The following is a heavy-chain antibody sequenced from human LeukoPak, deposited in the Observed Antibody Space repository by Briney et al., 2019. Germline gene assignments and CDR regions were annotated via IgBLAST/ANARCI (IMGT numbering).Heavy chain of an antibody. Sequence: PGGSLRLSCAASGFTFNNYNMNWVRQAPGKALEWVSSITSSGTYIFYADSVKGRFTISRDNSKNTLYLQMNSLRDEDTAVYYCAKDGGGYDTSGYYYGDYWGQGTLVTVSS. CDR2: ITSSGTYI. V-gene: IGHV3-21*04. J-gene: IGHJ4*02. CDR1: GFTFNNYN. CDR3: AKDGGGYDTSGYYYGDY. D-gene: IGHD3-22*01.